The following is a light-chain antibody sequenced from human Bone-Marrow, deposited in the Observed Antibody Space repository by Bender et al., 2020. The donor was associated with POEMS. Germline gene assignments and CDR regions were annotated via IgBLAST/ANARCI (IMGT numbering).Light chain of an antibody. V-gene: IGLV3-25*03. Sequence: SYELTQPPSVSVSPGQTARITCSGDVLSKQYAYWYQQKPGQAPVLVIYKDIERPSGIPERISGSSSGTTVTLTISGVQAEDEADYYCQSADSNGTAIFAGGTKLTVL. CDR1: VLSKQY. CDR2: KDI. CDR3: QSADSNGTAI. J-gene: IGLJ2*01.